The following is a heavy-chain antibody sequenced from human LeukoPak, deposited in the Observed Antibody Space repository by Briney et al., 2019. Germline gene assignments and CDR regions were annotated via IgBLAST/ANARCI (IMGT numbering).Heavy chain of an antibody. D-gene: IGHD2-2*01. Sequence: QAGGSLRLSCAASGLSFSNYGMHWVRQAPGKGLEWVTFMRNDGSNQYYADSVKGRFPIPRDNSKNTLYQQMNSLRAEDTAVYYCAREIHPPAATFYYWGQGTLVTV. CDR1: GLSFSNYG. V-gene: IGHV3-30*02. CDR3: AREIHPPAATFYY. J-gene: IGHJ4*02. CDR2: MRNDGSNQ.